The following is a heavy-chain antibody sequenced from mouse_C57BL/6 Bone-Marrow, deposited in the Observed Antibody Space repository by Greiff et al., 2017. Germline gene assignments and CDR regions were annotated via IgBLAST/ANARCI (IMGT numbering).Heavy chain of an antibody. D-gene: IGHD1-1*01. CDR3: TLITTVVADY. CDR2: IDPENGDT. Sequence: VQLQQSGAELVRPGASVKLSCTASGFNIKDDYMHWVKQRPEQGLEWIGWIDPENGDTEYASKFQGKATITADTSSNTAYLQLSRLTSEDTAVYYCTLITTVVADYWGQGTTLTVSS. CDR1: GFNIKDDY. J-gene: IGHJ2*01. V-gene: IGHV14-4*01.